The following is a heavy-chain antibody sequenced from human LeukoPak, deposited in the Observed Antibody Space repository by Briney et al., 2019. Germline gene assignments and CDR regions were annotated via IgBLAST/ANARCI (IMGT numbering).Heavy chain of an antibody. V-gene: IGHV3-48*03. Sequence: GGSLRLSCEASGFTFSSYDMHWVRQAPGKGLEWVSYISSSGSTIYYADSVKGRFTISTDNAKNSLYLQMNSLRAEDTAVHYCARDAYYDFWSGYPRYFDYWGQGTLVTVSS. CDR2: ISSSGSTI. CDR1: GFTFSSYD. CDR3: ARDAYYDFWSGYPRYFDY. J-gene: IGHJ4*02. D-gene: IGHD3-3*01.